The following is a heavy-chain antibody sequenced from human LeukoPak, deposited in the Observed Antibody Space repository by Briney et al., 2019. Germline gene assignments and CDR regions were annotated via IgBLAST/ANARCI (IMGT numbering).Heavy chain of an antibody. CDR1: GGSISSYY. J-gene: IGHJ3*02. CDR3: ARAGLHGSGSYPDAFDI. D-gene: IGHD3-10*01. Sequence: SETLSLTCTVSGGSISSYYWSWIRQPPGKGLEWIGSIYYSGSTYYNPSLKSRVTISVDTSKNQFSLKLSSVTAADTAVYYCARAGLHGSGSYPDAFDIWGQGTMVTVSS. V-gene: IGHV4-59*12. CDR2: IYYSGST.